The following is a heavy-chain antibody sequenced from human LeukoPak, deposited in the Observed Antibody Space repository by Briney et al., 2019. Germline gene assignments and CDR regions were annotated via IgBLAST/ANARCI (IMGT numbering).Heavy chain of an antibody. D-gene: IGHD3-16*01. Sequence: GSLRLSCAASGFTFSSYWMNWARQAPGKGLEWVASINHNGNVNSYVDSVKGRFTISRDNAKNSLYLQMSNLRAEDTAVYFCARGGGLDVWGQGATVTVSS. CDR1: GFTFSSYW. V-gene: IGHV3-7*03. J-gene: IGHJ6*02. CDR3: ARGGGLDV. CDR2: INHNGNVN.